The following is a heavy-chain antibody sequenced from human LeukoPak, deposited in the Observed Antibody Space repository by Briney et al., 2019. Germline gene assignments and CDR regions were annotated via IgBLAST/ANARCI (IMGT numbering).Heavy chain of an antibody. CDR1: GFTFSTYG. D-gene: IGHD2-8*01. CDR2: IQYDGSNK. V-gene: IGHV3-30*02. J-gene: IGHJ4*02. CDR3: AKDQGYFTSAGY. Sequence: GGSLRLSCAASGFTFSTYGMPWVRQAPGKGLEWVAFIQYDGSNKYYTDSVKGRFTISRDNSKNTLYLQMNSLRAEDTAVYYCAKDQGYFTSAGYWGQGTLVTVSS.